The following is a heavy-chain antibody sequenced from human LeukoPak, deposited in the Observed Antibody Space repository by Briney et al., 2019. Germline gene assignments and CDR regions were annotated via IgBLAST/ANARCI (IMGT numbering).Heavy chain of an antibody. J-gene: IGHJ1*01. CDR2: INHSGST. CDR1: GGSFSGYY. D-gene: IGHD4-23*01. CDR3: ARYLDYGGNSRVFQH. Sequence: SETPSLTCAVYGGSFSGYYWSWIRQPPGKGLEWIGEINHSGSTNYNPSLKSRVTISIVTSKNQFSLKLSSVTAADTAVYYCARYLDYGGNSRVFQHWGQGTLVTVSS. V-gene: IGHV4-34*01.